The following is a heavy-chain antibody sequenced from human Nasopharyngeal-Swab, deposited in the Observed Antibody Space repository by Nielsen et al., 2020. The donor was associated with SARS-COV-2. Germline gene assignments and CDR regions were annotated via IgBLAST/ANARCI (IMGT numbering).Heavy chain of an antibody. V-gene: IGHV3-33*03. CDR1: GFTFSNYG. CDR2: TWYDGSNT. D-gene: IGHD5-24*01. Sequence: GASLQISCATSGFTFSNYGMHWVRQAPGKGLEWVAVTWYDGSNTYYGDSVKGRFTISRDDSKNTHYLQMNSLRPEDTAVYYCAKDVRMADHYYHGMDVWGQGTTVTVSS. J-gene: IGHJ6*02. CDR3: AKDVRMADHYYHGMDV.